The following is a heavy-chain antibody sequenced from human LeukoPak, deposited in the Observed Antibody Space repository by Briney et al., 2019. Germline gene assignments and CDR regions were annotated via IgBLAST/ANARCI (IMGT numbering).Heavy chain of an antibody. J-gene: IGHJ4*02. Sequence: SETLSLTCTVSGGSISSSSYYWGWIRQPPGKGLEWIGSIYYSGSTYYNPSLKSRVTISVDTSKNQFSLKLSSVTAADTAVYYCARRETGLIRGSLDYWGQGTLVTVSS. CDR1: GGSISSSSYY. V-gene: IGHV4-39*01. D-gene: IGHD1-26*01. CDR3: ARRETGLIRGSLDY. CDR2: IYYSGST.